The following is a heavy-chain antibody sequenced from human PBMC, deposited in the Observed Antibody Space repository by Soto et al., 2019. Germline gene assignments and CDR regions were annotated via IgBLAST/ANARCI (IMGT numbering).Heavy chain of an antibody. Sequence: EVQLLESGGGLVQPGGSLRLSCAASGFTFSSYAMSWVRQAPGKGLEWVSAISGSGGSTYYADSVKGRFTISRDNSKNXXYXXXXXXXAXXXXXXXXAXXEXEXQGSGFDYWGQGTLVTVSS. CDR3: AXXEXEXQGSGFDY. CDR2: ISGSGGST. J-gene: IGHJ4*02. CDR1: GFTFSSYA. V-gene: IGHV3-23*01.